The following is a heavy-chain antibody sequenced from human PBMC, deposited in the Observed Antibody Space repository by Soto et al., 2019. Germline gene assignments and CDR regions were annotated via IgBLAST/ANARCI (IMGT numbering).Heavy chain of an antibody. J-gene: IGHJ3*01. V-gene: IGHV3-74*01. CDR3: ARDLGGSTKAGLGWFAYV. CDR1: GFTFSSYW. CDR2: INSDGSST. D-gene: IGHD3-16*01. Sequence: EVQLVESGGGLVQPGGSLRLSCAASGFTFSSYWMHWVRQAPGKGLVWVSRINSDGSSTSYADSVKGRFTISRDNAKNTLYLQMNRLRAEDTAVYYCARDLGGSTKAGLGWFAYVWGQGTMVTVSS.